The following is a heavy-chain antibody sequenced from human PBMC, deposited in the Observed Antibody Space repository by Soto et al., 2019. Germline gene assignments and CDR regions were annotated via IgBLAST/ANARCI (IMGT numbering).Heavy chain of an antibody. Sequence: PSETLSLTCAVSGGSISSGGYSWSWIRQPPGKGLEWIGYIYHSGSTYYNPSLKSRVTISVDRSKNQFSLKLSSLRSADTAVYYCARGGHIAVVTASFDYWGQGTLVTVSS. CDR1: GGSISSGGYS. J-gene: IGHJ4*02. CDR3: ARGGHIAVVTASFDY. D-gene: IGHD2-21*02. V-gene: IGHV4-30-2*01. CDR2: IYHSGST.